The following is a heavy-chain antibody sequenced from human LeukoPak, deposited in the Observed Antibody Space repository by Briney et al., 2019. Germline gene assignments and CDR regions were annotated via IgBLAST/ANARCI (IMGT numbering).Heavy chain of an antibody. CDR1: GGTFSNYG. D-gene: IGHD6-6*01. V-gene: IGHV1-69*04. CDR3: ARESSNLSSSSESNYYYYYMDV. J-gene: IGHJ6*03. CDR2: ISPILGIA. Sequence: SVKVSCKASGGTFSNYGISWVRQAPGQGLEWMGRISPILGIASYAQKFQGRVTVTADKSTSTAYMEMSSLRSDDTAVYYCARESSNLSSSSESNYYYYYMDVWGKGTTVTVSS.